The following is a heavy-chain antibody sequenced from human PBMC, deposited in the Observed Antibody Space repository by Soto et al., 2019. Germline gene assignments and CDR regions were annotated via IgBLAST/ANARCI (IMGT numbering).Heavy chain of an antibody. CDR1: GFTFSSYA. CDR3: AKDTGRSGDYGGDY. Sequence: GGSLRLSCAASGFTFSSYAMSWVRQAPGKGLEWVSAISGSGGSTYYADSVKGRFTISRDNSKNTLYLQMNSLRAEDTAVYYCAKDTGRSGDYGGDYWGQGTLVTVSS. D-gene: IGHD4-17*01. V-gene: IGHV3-23*01. J-gene: IGHJ4*02. CDR2: ISGSGGST.